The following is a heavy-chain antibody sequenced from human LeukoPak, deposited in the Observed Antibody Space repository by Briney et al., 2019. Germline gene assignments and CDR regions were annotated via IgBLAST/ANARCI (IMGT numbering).Heavy chain of an antibody. V-gene: IGHV3-53*01. Sequence: GGSLRLSCAASGFTFSSYAMSWVRQAPGKGLEWVSVIYSGGSTYYADSVKGRFTISRDNSKNTLYLQMNSLRAEDTAVYYCARERSEYYYDSSGYYDYWGQGTLVTVSS. CDR2: IYSGGST. CDR3: ARERSEYYYDSSGYYDY. D-gene: IGHD3-22*01. CDR1: GFTFSSYA. J-gene: IGHJ4*02.